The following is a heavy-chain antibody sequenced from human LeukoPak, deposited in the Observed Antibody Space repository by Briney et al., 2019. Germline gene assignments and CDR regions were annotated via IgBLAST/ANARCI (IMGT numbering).Heavy chain of an antibody. CDR1: GGSINSYY. J-gene: IGHJ4*02. CDR3: ARIDYATFDC. Sequence: PSETLSLTCTVSGGSINSYYWSWIRQPPGSGLEWIGDIYYSGSTIYNPSPKSRVTISVDTSKNQFSLNLRSVTAADTAVYYCARIDYATFDCWGPGTLVTVSS. V-gene: IGHV4-59*01. CDR2: IYYSGST. D-gene: IGHD3-16*01.